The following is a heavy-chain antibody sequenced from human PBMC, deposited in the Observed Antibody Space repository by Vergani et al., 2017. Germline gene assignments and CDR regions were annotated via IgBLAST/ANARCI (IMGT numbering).Heavy chain of an antibody. CDR3: ASVELGYGDYYYYGMDV. CDR2: IIPIFGTT. CDR1: GGTFSSNS. J-gene: IGHJ6*02. D-gene: IGHD4-17*01. Sequence: QGQLAQSGAEVKKPGSSVKVSCKASGGTFSSNSISWVRQAPGQGLEWMGRIIPIFGTTSYAQKFQGRVTILADESTSTAYMELSSLRSEDTAVYYCASVELGYGDYYYYGMDVWGQGTTVTVSS. V-gene: IGHV1-69*13.